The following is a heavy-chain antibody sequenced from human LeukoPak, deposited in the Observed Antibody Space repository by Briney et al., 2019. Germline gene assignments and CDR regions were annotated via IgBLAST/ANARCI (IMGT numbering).Heavy chain of an antibody. Sequence: PGGSLRLSCAASGFTFSSYGMHWVRQAPGKGLEWVAFIRYDGSNKYYADSVKGRFTISRDNSKNTLYLQMNSLRAEDTAVYYCAKSGYYDFWSGYSNWFDPWGQGTLVTVSS. D-gene: IGHD3-3*01. J-gene: IGHJ5*02. CDR2: IRYDGSNK. V-gene: IGHV3-30*02. CDR3: AKSGYYDFWSGYSNWFDP. CDR1: GFTFSSYG.